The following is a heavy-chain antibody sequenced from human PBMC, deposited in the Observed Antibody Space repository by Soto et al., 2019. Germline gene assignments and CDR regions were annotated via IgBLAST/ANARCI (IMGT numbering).Heavy chain of an antibody. CDR3: ARALVTDYNSRDYHYYFAMDV. Sequence: KASETLSLTCVVSGGPVSGDDLYWSWIRHLPGKGLEWIANVYHTGTTYYNPSLKSRVSMSVDTSRNQFSLILASVTAADTAVYYCARALVTDYNSRDYHYYFAMDVWGQGTSVNVSS. CDR1: GGPVSGDDLY. J-gene: IGHJ6*02. V-gene: IGHV4-31*02. CDR2: VYHTGTT. D-gene: IGHD3-22*01.